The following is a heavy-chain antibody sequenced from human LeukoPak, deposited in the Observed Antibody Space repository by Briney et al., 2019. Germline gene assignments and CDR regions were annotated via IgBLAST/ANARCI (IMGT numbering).Heavy chain of an antibody. J-gene: IGHJ4*02. D-gene: IGHD6-13*01. CDR1: GFTFSSYE. CDR2: ISSSGSTI. Sequence: GGSLRLSCAASGFTFSSYEMNWVRQAPGKGLEWVSYISSSGSTIYYADSVKGRFTISRDNAKNSLYLQMNSLRAEGTAVYYCARDQRGKYSSSPYWGPGTLVTVSS. CDR3: ARDQRGKYSSSPY. V-gene: IGHV3-48*03.